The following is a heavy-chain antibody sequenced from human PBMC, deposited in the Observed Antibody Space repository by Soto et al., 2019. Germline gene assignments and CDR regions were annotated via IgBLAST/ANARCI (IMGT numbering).Heavy chain of an antibody. V-gene: IGHV3-30-3*01. J-gene: IGHJ3*02. CDR3: ARELRDIVAVVAASKVPGFDAFDI. D-gene: IGHD2-15*01. CDR1: GFTFSSYA. CDR2: ISYDGSNK. Sequence: GGSLRLSCAASGFTFSSYAMHWVRQAPGKGLEWVAVISYDGSNKYYADSVKGRFTISRDNSKNTLYLQMNSLRAEDTAVYYCARELRDIVAVVAASKVPGFDAFDIWGQGTMVTVSS.